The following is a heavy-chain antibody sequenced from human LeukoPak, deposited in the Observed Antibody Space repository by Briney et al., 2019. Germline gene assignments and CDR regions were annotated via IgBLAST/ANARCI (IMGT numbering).Heavy chain of an antibody. CDR1: GLTFSSYW. V-gene: IGHV3-7*01. CDR2: IKEDESEK. J-gene: IGHJ4*02. D-gene: IGHD6-19*01. Sequence: GGSLRLSCTASGLTFSSYWMSWVRQAPGKGLEWVANIKEDESEKDYVDSVKGRFTISRGNAKNSLYLQMSSLRAEDTAVYYCASIAVAGTDHFDYWGQGTLVTVSS. CDR3: ASIAVAGTDHFDY.